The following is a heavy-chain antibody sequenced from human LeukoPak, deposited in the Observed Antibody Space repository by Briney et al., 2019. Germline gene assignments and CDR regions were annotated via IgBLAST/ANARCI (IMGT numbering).Heavy chain of an antibody. CDR2: IWYDGSNK. CDR3: ARGSYYDSSGSPPFRYYGMDV. CDR1: GFTFSSYG. D-gene: IGHD3-22*01. J-gene: IGHJ6*02. Sequence: PGRSLRLSCAASGFTFSSYGMHWVRQAPGKGLEWVAVIWYDGSNKYYADSVKGRFTISRDNSKNTLYLQMNSLRAEDTAVYYCARGSYYDSSGSPPFRYYGMDVWGQGTTVTVSS. V-gene: IGHV3-33*01.